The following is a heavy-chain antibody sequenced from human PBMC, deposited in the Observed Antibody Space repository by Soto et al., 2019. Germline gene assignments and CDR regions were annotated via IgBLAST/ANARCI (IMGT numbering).Heavy chain of an antibody. J-gene: IGHJ5*02. CDR2: IYYSGST. CDR3: ARQGARYSGYDYWFDP. V-gene: IGHV4-39*01. Sequence: PSETLSLTCTVSGGSISSSSYYWGWIRQPPGKGLEWIGSIYYSGSTYYNPSLKSRVTISVDTSKNQFSLKLSSVTAADTAVYYCARQGARYSGYDYWFDPWGQGTLVTVSS. CDR1: GGSISSSSYY. D-gene: IGHD5-12*01.